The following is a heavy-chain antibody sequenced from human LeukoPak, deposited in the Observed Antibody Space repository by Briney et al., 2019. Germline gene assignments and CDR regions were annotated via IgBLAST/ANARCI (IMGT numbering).Heavy chain of an antibody. CDR2: IYYSGST. D-gene: IGHD3-22*01. Sequence: SETLSLTCTVSGGSISSYYWSWIRQPPGKGLEWIGYIYYSGSTNYNPSLKSRVTISVDTSKNQFSLKLSSVTAADTVVYYCARGNSYYDSSGYSSWGQGTLVTVSS. CDR1: GGSISSYY. V-gene: IGHV4-59*01. J-gene: IGHJ4*02. CDR3: ARGNSYYDSSGYSS.